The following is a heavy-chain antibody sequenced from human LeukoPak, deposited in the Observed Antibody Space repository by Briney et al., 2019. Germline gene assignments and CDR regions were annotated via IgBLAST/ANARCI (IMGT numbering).Heavy chain of an antibody. J-gene: IGHJ4*02. V-gene: IGHV1-2*06. CDR1: GYTFTVYY. CDR2: INPNSGGT. D-gene: IGHD2-2*01. CDR3: ARGSTSDWPLDH. Sequence: ASVKVSCKASGYTFTVYYMHWVRQAPGQGLEWMGRINPNSGGTNYAQKFQGRVTTTRDTSASTAYIELRSLRSEDTAMYYCARGSTSDWPLDHWGQETLVTISS.